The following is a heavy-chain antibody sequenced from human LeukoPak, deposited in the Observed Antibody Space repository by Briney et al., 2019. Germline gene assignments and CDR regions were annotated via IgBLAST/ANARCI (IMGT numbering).Heavy chain of an antibody. CDR2: VSDTGST. D-gene: IGHD4-11*01. V-gene: IGHV4-59*01. Sequence: SETLSLTCAVSGGSINSYYWSWIRQPPGKGLEWIGYVSDTGSTNYNPSLKSRVTISVDTSKNQFYLKLTSVTAADTAVYYCARTTTTFDDWGHGTLVTVSS. J-gene: IGHJ4*01. CDR3: ARTTTTFDD. CDR1: GGSINSYY.